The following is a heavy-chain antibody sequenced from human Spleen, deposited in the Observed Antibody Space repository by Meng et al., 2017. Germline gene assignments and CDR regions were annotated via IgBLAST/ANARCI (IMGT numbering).Heavy chain of an antibody. CDR1: GFAFSSYE. V-gene: IGHV3-48*03. CDR3: ARDGPKFSGSYYEWVVY. Sequence: GESLKIPCSASGFAFSSYEINWVRQAPGKGLEWVSYISGSGSTIYYADTVKGRFTISRDNPKNSLYLQMDSLKDEDTAVDYWARDGPKFSGSYYEWVVYWGQGKLVTVSS. CDR2: ISGSGSTI. J-gene: IGHJ4*02. D-gene: IGHD1-26*01.